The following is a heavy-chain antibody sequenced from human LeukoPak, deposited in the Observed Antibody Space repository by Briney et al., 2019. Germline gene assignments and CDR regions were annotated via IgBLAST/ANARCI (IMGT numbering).Heavy chain of an antibody. Sequence: PGGSLRLSCAASGFTFSSYAMSWVRQAPGKGLEWVSAITGSGGSTYYADSVKGRFTISRDNSKNTLYLQMNSLRAEDTALYYCARTVGRITMVRGVYYFDYWGQGTLVTVSS. CDR2: ITGSGGST. CDR1: GFTFSSYA. D-gene: IGHD3-10*01. CDR3: ARTVGRITMVRGVYYFDY. J-gene: IGHJ4*02. V-gene: IGHV3-23*01.